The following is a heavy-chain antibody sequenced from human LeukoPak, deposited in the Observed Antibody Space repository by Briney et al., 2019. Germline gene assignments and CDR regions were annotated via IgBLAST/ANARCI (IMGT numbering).Heavy chain of an antibody. D-gene: IGHD6-19*01. CDR3: ARGCYSSGWFPDFYYYYMDV. J-gene: IGHJ6*03. V-gene: IGHV4-34*01. CDR1: GGSFSGYY. CDR2: INHSGST. Sequence: SETLSLTCAVYGGSFSGYYWSWIRQPPGKGLEWIGEINHSGSTNYNPSLKSRVTISVDTSKNQFSLKLSSVTAADTAVYYCARGCYSSGWFPDFYYYYMDVWGKGTTVTVSS.